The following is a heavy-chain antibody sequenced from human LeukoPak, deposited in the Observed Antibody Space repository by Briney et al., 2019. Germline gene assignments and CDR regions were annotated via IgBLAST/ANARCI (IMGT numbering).Heavy chain of an antibody. Sequence: GGSLRLSCAASGFTFSSYAMSWVRQAPGKGPEWVSAISGSGVNTYYADSVKGRFTISGDNSKNTLYLQMNSLRAEDTAVYYCAKTLVYYYGSGPDYWGQGTQVTVSS. CDR1: GFTFSSYA. CDR2: ISGSGVNT. J-gene: IGHJ4*02. CDR3: AKTLVYYYGSGPDY. D-gene: IGHD3-10*01. V-gene: IGHV3-23*01.